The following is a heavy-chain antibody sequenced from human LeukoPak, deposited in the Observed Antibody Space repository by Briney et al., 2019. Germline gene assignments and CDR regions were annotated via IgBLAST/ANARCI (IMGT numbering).Heavy chain of an antibody. CDR1: GFTFSSYG. V-gene: IGHV3-48*02. D-gene: IGHD5-18*01. Sequence: GGSLRLSCAASGFTFSSYGMSWVRQAPGKGLEWVSYIRSSSSTMYYADSVKGRFTISRDNAKSSLYLQMSSLRDEDTAVYYCARARGYNHGPQDYYFDFWGQGTLVTVSS. CDR3: ARARGYNHGPQDYYFDF. CDR2: IRSSSSTM. J-gene: IGHJ4*02.